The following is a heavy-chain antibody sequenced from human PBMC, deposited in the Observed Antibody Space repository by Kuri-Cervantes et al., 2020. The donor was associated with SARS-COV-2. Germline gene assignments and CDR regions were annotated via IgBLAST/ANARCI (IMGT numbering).Heavy chain of an antibody. J-gene: IGHJ4*02. D-gene: IGHD4-17*01. CDR3: ARGRDDYGLG. CDR1: GYTLTSYD. V-gene: IGHV1-8*03. Sequence: ASVKVSCKASGYTLTSYDINWVRQATGQGLEWMGWMNPNSGNTGYAQKFQGRVTITTDESTSTAYMELSSLRSEDTAVYYCARGRDDYGLGWGQGTLVTVSS. CDR2: MNPNSGNT.